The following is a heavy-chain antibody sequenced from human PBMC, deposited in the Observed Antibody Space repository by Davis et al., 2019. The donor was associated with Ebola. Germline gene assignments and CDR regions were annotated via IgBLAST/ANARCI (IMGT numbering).Heavy chain of an antibody. D-gene: IGHD2-2*01. J-gene: IGHJ4*02. CDR2: ISWNSGSI. CDR1: GFTFDDYA. Sequence: LSLTCAASGFTFDDYAMHWVRQAPGKGLEWVSGISWNSGSIGYADSVKGRFTISRDNAKNSLYLQMNSLRAEDTAVYYCARVGSSTSLDYWGQGTLVTVSS. V-gene: IGHV3-9*01. CDR3: ARVGSSTSLDY.